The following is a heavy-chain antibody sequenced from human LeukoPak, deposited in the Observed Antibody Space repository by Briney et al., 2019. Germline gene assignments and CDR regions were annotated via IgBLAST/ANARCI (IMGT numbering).Heavy chain of an antibody. J-gene: IGHJ4*02. Sequence: QPGGSLRLSCAASGITFSSYAMSWVRQAPGKGLEWVSTISGSGGNTYCADSVKGRFTISRDNSKNTLYLQMNSLRAEDTALYYCAKGGGSYRYTAEFDYWGQGTLVIVSS. CDR3: AKGGGSYRYTAEFDY. V-gene: IGHV3-23*01. CDR2: ISGSGGNT. D-gene: IGHD3-16*02. CDR1: GITFSSYA.